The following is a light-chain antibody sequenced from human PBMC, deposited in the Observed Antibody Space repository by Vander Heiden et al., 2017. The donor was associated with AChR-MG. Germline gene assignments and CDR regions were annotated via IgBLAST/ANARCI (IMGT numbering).Light chain of an antibody. CDR2: GSS. CDR3: QSYVCSLCGSVV. V-gene: IGLV1-40*01. Sequence: QSVLTQPPSVSGAPGQRVTIPCTGSSSNIGGGYDVHCYLQLAGTAPNLPIYGSSNRPSGVPDRSSGSKSGTSAALAITVLQAEDEADYYCQSYVCSLCGSVVFGGGTKLTVL. J-gene: IGLJ2*01. CDR1: SSNIGGGYD.